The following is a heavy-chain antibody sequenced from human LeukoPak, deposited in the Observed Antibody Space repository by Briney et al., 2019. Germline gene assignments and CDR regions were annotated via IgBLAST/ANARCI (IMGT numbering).Heavy chain of an antibody. CDR3: ARVNGAKYCSGGSCSRYYGMDV. J-gene: IGHJ6*04. CDR2: INHSGST. D-gene: IGHD2-15*01. CDR1: GGSFSGYY. Sequence: SETLSLTCAVYGGSFSGYYWSWLRQPPGKGLEWIGEINHSGSTNYNPSLKSRVTISVDTSKNQFSLKLSSVTAADTAVYYCARVNGAKYCSGGSCSRYYGMDVWGKGTTVTVSS. V-gene: IGHV4-34*01.